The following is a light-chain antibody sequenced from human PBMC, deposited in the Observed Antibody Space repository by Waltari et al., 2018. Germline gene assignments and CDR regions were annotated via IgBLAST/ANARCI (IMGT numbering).Light chain of an antibody. CDR3: AAWDDGLNGWV. Sequence: QSVLTQPPSASGSPGQRVTISCSGSTANIGSNTVNWYQQIPGTAPKLLIYTNSRRPSGVPDRFSGSKSGTSGFLAISGLQSEDEADYYCAAWDDGLNGWVFGGRTRVSVL. J-gene: IGLJ3*02. CDR2: TNS. CDR1: TANIGSNT. V-gene: IGLV1-44*01.